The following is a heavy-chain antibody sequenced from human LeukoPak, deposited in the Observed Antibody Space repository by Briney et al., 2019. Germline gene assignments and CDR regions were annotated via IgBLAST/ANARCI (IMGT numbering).Heavy chain of an antibody. J-gene: IGHJ1*01. CDR2: IIPIVGTP. CDR1: GGTFSDYV. Sequence: SVKVSCKSSGGTFSDYVISWVRQAPGQGPQWMGRIIPIVGTPNYSPTLLSRVTITADISTSTVYMELRSLRSEDTGIYYCARRGESPGEYLQYWGQGTLVTVSS. D-gene: IGHD5-12*01. V-gene: IGHV1-69*04. CDR3: ARRGESPGEYLQY.